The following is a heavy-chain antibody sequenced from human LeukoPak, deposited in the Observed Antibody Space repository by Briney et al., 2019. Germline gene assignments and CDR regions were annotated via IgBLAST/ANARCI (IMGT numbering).Heavy chain of an antibody. J-gene: IGHJ6*03. CDR2: THYSSRWYN. V-gene: IGHV6-1*01. CDR3: ARSQGDMDV. CDR1: GDSVSSNIAA. Sequence: SQTLPLTCAISGDSVSSNIAAWNWIRQSPTRGLEWLGRTHYSSRWYNDYAVSVKSRITIHADTSKNQFSLQLNSVTPEDTAVYYCARSQGDMDVWGKGTSVTVSS. D-gene: IGHD1-26*01.